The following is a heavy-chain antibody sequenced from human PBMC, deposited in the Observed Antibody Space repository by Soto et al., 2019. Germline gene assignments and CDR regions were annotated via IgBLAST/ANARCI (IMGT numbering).Heavy chain of an antibody. CDR2: ITPIFGTA. J-gene: IGHJ6*02. CDR1: GGTFSSYA. Sequence: SVKVSCKASGGTFSSYAISWVRQAPGQGLEWMGGITPIFGTANYAQKFQGRVTITADESTSTAYMELSSPRSEDTAVYYCARDIYSNYGNYYYGMDVWGQGTTVTVSS. D-gene: IGHD4-4*01. V-gene: IGHV1-69*13. CDR3: ARDIYSNYGNYYYGMDV.